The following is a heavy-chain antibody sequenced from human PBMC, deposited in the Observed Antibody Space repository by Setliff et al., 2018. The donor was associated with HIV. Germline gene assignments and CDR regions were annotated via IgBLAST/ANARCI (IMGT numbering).Heavy chain of an antibody. CDR3: ASGRKKNYDLFSGYYRILGVDLDY. Sequence: PGESLKISCKGSGYSFTNYWIGWVRQMPGKGLEWMGIISPDDSDTRYSPSFQGQVTISADKSISTAYLQWSSLKASDTAMYYCASGRKKNYDLFSGYYRILGVDLDYWGQGTLVTVSS. CDR1: GYSFTNYW. CDR2: ISPDDSDT. J-gene: IGHJ4*02. V-gene: IGHV5-51*01. D-gene: IGHD3-3*01.